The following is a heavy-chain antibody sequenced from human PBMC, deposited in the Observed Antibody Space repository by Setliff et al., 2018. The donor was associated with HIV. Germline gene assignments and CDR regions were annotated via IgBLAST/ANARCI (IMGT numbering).Heavy chain of an antibody. CDR1: GFTFDDYG. CDR3: ARDGNGAFDM. D-gene: IGHD1-26*01. J-gene: IGHJ3*02. CDR2: VDSDGSGT. V-gene: IGHV3-74*01. Sequence: PGGSLRLSCTTSGFTFDDYGMSWVRQAPGKGLEWVSRVDSDGSGTSYADSVKGRFTISRDNAKNMLYLQINSLRAEDTAVYYCARDGNGAFDMWGQGTLVTVSS.